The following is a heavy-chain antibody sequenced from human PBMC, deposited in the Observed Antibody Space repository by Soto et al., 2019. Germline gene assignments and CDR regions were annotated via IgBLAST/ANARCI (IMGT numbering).Heavy chain of an antibody. Sequence: GGSLRLSCAASGFTFSRYAMSWVRQAPGKGLEWVSAISGSGGSTYYADSVKGRFTISRDNSKNTLYLQMNSLRAEDTAVYYCAKHRYCSSTSCYAGLYYYHGMDVWGQGTTVTVSS. CDR2: ISGSGGST. V-gene: IGHV3-23*01. CDR3: AKHRYCSSTSCYAGLYYYHGMDV. D-gene: IGHD2-2*01. J-gene: IGHJ6*02. CDR1: GFTFSRYA.